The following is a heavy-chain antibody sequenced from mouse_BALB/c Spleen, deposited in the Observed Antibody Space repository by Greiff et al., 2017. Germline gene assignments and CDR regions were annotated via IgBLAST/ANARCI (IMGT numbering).Heavy chain of an antibody. D-gene: IGHD1-1*01. CDR2: ISSGSSTI. CDR3: ARSGPYGSSYYYAMDY. J-gene: IGHJ4*01. Sequence: EVQLMESGGGLVQPGGSLKLSCAASGFTFSSFGMHWVRQAPEKGLEWVAYISSGSSTIYYADTVKGRFTISRDNPKNTMFLQMTSLRSDDTAMYYCARSGPYGSSYYYAMDYWGQGTSVTVSS. V-gene: IGHV5-17*02. CDR1: GFTFSSFG.